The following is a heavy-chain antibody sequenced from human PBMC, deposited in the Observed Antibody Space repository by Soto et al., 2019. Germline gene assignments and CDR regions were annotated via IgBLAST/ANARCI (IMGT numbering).Heavy chain of an antibody. J-gene: IGHJ4*01. CDR2: ILPIFDTT. CDR1: GGIFSSNA. Sequence: QVQLVQSGAEVKKPGSSVKVSCQASGGIFSSNAISWVRQAPGQGLEWMGGILPIFDTTNYAHKFQGRVTNTADETTSTDYMELSSLKSEDTDLYYCATGGHGYSSAARFYFEYWGHGTLLTVSS. V-gene: IGHV1-69*01. CDR3: ATGGHGYSSAARFYFEY. D-gene: IGHD5-18*01.